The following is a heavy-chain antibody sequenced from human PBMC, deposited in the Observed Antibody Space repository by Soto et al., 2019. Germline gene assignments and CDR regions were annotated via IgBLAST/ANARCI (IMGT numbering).Heavy chain of an antibody. CDR3: AKDRVVVAATADEYFQH. CDR1: GFTFSSYA. D-gene: IGHD2-15*01. CDR2: ISGSGGST. J-gene: IGHJ1*01. Sequence: EVQLLESGGGLVQPGGSLRLSCAASGFTFSSYAMSWVRQPPGKGLEWVSAISGSGGSTYYADSVKGRFTISRDNSKNTLYLQMNSLRAEDTAVYYCAKDRVVVAATADEYFQHWGQGTLVTVSS. V-gene: IGHV3-23*01.